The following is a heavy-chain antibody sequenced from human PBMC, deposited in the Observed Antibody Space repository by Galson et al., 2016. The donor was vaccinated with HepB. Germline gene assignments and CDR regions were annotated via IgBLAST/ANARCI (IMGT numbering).Heavy chain of an antibody. Sequence: SETLSLTCAVYGGSLRGYYWSYIRQPPGKGLEWIGEINYTGNTNYNPSLKSRVTISIDTSKNQFSLKLSSVTAADTAVYYCTRGEWELRPSDIWGQGTMVTVSS. CDR1: GGSLRGYY. CDR3: TRGEWELRPSDI. CDR2: INYTGNT. D-gene: IGHD1-26*01. J-gene: IGHJ3*02. V-gene: IGHV4-34*01.